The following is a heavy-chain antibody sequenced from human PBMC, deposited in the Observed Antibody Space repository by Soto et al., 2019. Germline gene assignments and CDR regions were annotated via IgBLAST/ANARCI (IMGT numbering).Heavy chain of an antibody. Sequence: SETLSLTCTVSGGSIASYYWSWIRQPPGKGLEWIGYIFNSGSTFYNPSLKSRVTISVDTSKNQFSLKLSSATAANTAVYYCARTYYDSLTGSPIWGQGTLVTVSS. CDR2: IFNSGST. CDR3: ARTYYDSLTGSPI. CDR1: GGSIASYY. V-gene: IGHV4-59*08. D-gene: IGHD3-9*01. J-gene: IGHJ4*02.